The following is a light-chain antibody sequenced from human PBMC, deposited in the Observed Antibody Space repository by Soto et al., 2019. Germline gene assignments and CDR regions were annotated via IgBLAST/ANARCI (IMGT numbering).Light chain of an antibody. J-gene: IGKJ5*01. CDR2: AAS. Sequence: DIQMTQSPSSLSASVGDRVTMTCRASETISTFLNWYQHKPGKAPKLLIYAASRLQSGVPSRFSGSGSGTDFTLTINGLQPEDFASYYCQQSYSTSPITFGRGTRLE. CDR1: ETISTF. V-gene: IGKV1-39*01. CDR3: QQSYSTSPIT.